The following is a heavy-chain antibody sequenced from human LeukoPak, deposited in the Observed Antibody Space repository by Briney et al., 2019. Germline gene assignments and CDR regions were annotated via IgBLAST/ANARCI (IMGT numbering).Heavy chain of an antibody. CDR2: IWDDGSNK. Sequence: GGSLRLSCAAPGLIFSTYGMHWVRQAPGKGLEWVAVIWDDGSNKNYADSVKGRVTISRDNSQNTLHLQINSLKAEDTSIYYCARDGGRYSFDYWGQGTLVTVSS. CDR1: GLIFSTYG. V-gene: IGHV3-33*01. D-gene: IGHD3-16*01. J-gene: IGHJ4*02. CDR3: ARDGGRYSFDY.